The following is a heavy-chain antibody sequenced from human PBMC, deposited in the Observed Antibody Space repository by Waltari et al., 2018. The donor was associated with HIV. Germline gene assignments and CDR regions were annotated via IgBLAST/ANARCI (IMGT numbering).Heavy chain of an antibody. V-gene: IGHV4-38-2*02. J-gene: IGHJ3*02. D-gene: IGHD3-22*01. CDR3: ARDQDYYDSSGYTSYAFDI. CDR2: IYRSGTT. Sequence: QVLLQESGSRLVKSSETLSLTCTVSASSISRNYYWGWIRQAPGKGLEWIGSIYRSGTTYYNPSFKTRVTISVNTSKNQYSLKLSSLTAADTAVYYCARDQDYYDSSGYTSYAFDIWGRGTMIIVSS. CDR1: ASSISRNYY.